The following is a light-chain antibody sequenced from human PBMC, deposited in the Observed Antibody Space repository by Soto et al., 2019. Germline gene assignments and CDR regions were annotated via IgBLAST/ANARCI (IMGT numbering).Light chain of an antibody. Sequence: EIVLTQSPGTLSLSPGERATLYCRASQSVGSNYLAWYQQKPGQAPRGLIYGASSRATGIPDRFSGSGSGADSTLTISTLEPEDFAVYYCQQYTSSPFTFGPGTQVDI. V-gene: IGKV3-20*01. J-gene: IGKJ3*01. CDR2: GAS. CDR1: QSVGSNY. CDR3: QQYTSSPFT.